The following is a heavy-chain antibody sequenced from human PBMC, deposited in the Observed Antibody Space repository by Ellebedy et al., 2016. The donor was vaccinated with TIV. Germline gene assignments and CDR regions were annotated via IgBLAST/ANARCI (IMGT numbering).Heavy chain of an antibody. Sequence: GESLKISCTASGFTVSSNYMSWVRQPPGKGLEWVSFTFSTGITSYADSVKGRFTISRDNSKNTLYLQMNSLGAEDTAVYYCARKNFQEQLYWGQGTLVTVSS. J-gene: IGHJ4*02. CDR3: ARKNFQEQLY. CDR1: GFTVSSNY. D-gene: IGHD6-13*01. V-gene: IGHV3-66*01. CDR2: TFSTGIT.